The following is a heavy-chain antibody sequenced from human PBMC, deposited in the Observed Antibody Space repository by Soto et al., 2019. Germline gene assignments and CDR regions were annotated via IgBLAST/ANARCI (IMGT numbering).Heavy chain of an antibody. CDR1: GGSISSGGYY. D-gene: IGHD3-22*01. Sequence: SETLSLTCTVSGGSISSGGYYWSWIRQHPGKGLEWIGYIYYSGSTYYNPSLKSRVTISVDTSKNQFSLKLSSVTAADTAVYYCARDRDSSGYYGDLGYWGQGTLVTVSS. V-gene: IGHV4-31*03. J-gene: IGHJ4*02. CDR2: IYYSGST. CDR3: ARDRDSSGYYGDLGY.